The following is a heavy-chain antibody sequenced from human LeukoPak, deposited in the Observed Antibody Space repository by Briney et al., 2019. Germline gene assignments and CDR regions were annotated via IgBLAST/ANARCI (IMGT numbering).Heavy chain of an antibody. CDR2: INPNSGGT. J-gene: IGHJ4*02. V-gene: IGHV1-2*02. CDR3: ARTSSSSGWYLAPDFDY. CDR1: GYAFTGYY. Sequence: ASVKVSCKASGYAFTGYYMHWVRQAPGQGLEWMGWINPNSGGTNYAQKFQGRVTMTRDTSISTAYMELSRLRSDDTAVYYCARTSSSSGWYLAPDFDYWGQGTLVTVSS. D-gene: IGHD6-19*01.